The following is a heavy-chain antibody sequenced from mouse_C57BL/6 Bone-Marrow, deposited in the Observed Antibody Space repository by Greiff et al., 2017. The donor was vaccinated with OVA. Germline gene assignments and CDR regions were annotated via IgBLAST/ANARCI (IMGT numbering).Heavy chain of an antibody. CDR3: TEGMDYSNYYAMDY. CDR1: GFTFSNYW. V-gene: IGHV6-3*01. D-gene: IGHD2-12*01. Sequence: DVKLVESGGGLVQPGGSMKLSCVASGFTFSNYWMNWVRQSPEQGLEWVAQIRLKSDNYATHYAESVKGRFTISRDDSKSSVYLQMNNLRAEDTGIYYCTEGMDYSNYYAMDYWGQGTSVTVSS. CDR2: IRLKSDNYAT. J-gene: IGHJ4*01.